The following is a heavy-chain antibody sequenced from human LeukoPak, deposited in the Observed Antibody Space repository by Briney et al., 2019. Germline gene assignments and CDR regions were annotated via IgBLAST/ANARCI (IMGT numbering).Heavy chain of an antibody. J-gene: IGHJ4*02. Sequence: GGSLRLSCAASGFTFSSYGMHWVRQAPGKGLEWVAVIWYDGSNKYYADSVKGRFTISRDNSKNTLYLQMNSLRAEDTAVYYCARGYCTNGVCYNFDYWGQGTLVTVSS. V-gene: IGHV3-33*01. CDR1: GFTFSSYG. CDR3: ARGYCTNGVCYNFDY. CDR2: IWYDGSNK. D-gene: IGHD2-8*01.